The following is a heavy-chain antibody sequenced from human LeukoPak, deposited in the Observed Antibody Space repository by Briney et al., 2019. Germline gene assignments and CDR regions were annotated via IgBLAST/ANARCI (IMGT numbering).Heavy chain of an antibody. Sequence: PGKSLRLSCAASTFSFSDYPLHWVRQAPGKGLEWVAVISYDGDDQYYAHSVKGRFTISRDDSKNTLYLQMDSLISDDTAVYYCARADHEDYYFDFWGQGTLVIVSS. CDR3: ARADHEDYYFDF. CDR2: ISYDGDDQ. D-gene: IGHD1-14*01. V-gene: IGHV3-30*08. J-gene: IGHJ4*02. CDR1: TFSFSDYP.